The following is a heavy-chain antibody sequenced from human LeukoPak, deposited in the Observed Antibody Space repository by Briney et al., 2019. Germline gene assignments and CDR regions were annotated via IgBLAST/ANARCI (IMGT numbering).Heavy chain of an antibody. Sequence: PSETLSLTCAVYGGSFSGYYWSWIRQPPGKGLEWIGEINHSGSTNYNPSLKSRVTISVDTSKNQFSLKLSSVTAADTAVYYCARRRGSYDYVWGSYRYTYYFDYWGQGTLVTVSS. V-gene: IGHV4-34*01. CDR2: INHSGST. D-gene: IGHD3-16*02. J-gene: IGHJ4*02. CDR3: ARRRGSYDYVWGSYRYTYYFDY. CDR1: GGSFSGYY.